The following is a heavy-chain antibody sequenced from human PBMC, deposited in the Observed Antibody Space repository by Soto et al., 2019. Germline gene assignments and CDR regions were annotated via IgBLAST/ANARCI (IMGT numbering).Heavy chain of an antibody. J-gene: IGHJ6*02. CDR2: INPNSGGT. D-gene: IGHD2-2*01. CDR1: GYTFTGYY. Sequence: QVQLVQSGAEVKKLGASVKVSCKASGYTFTGYYMHWVRQAPGQGLEWMGWINPNSGGTNYAQKFQGRVTMTRDTSISTAYMELSRLRSDDTAVYYCARDQGIVVVPAASYYYYGMDVWGQGTTVTVSS. V-gene: IGHV1-2*02. CDR3: ARDQGIVVVPAASYYYYGMDV.